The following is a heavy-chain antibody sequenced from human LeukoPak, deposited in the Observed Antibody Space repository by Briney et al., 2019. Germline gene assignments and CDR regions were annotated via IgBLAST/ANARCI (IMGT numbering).Heavy chain of an antibody. V-gene: IGHV3-49*03. Sequence: PGGSLRLSCTPSGVTFGDYAMSWFRQAPGKGLEWVGFIRSKAYGGSTEYAASVKGRFTLSRDDFKSIAYLLMNSLNTEDTAVYYCPRGHLDTAMAVYWGQGTLVTVSS. J-gene: IGHJ4*02. CDR3: PRGHLDTAMAVY. D-gene: IGHD5-18*01. CDR1: GVTFGDYA. CDR2: IRSKAYGGST.